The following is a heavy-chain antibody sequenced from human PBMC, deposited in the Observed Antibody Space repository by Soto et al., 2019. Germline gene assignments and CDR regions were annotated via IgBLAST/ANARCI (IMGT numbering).Heavy chain of an antibody. V-gene: IGHV4-31*02. CDR1: GVVLGSDADY. Sequence: LSLPWTDSGVVLGSDADYWGWIRRHPGKGLDWIANIYHTESTYHNPSLKSRVAITLDTSQTQCCLRLSSGTAADTAVYFCAKYRFSGKRWSKFDYSAQASLLTVSS. J-gene: IGHJ4*02. CDR3: AKYRFSGKRWSKFDY. D-gene: IGHD3-16*02. CDR2: IYHTEST.